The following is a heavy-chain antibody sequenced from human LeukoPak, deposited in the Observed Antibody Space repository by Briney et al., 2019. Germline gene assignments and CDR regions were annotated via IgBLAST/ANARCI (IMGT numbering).Heavy chain of an antibody. Sequence: GGSLRLSCEASGFSFDDYAMHWVRQVPQKGLEWVSGITWNSGSILYADSVKGRFTISRDNAKNSLYLEMTSLRAEDTALYYRAKGMGVASLIVDALDMWGQGTMVTVSS. J-gene: IGHJ3*02. CDR1: GFSFDDYA. V-gene: IGHV3-9*01. CDR3: AKGMGVASLIVDALDM. D-gene: IGHD1-26*01. CDR2: ITWNSGSI.